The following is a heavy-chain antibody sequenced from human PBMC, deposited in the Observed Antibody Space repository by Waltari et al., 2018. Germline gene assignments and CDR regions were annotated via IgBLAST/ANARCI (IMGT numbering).Heavy chain of an antibody. V-gene: IGHV3-30*01. CDR2: ISYYGSNK. CDR1: GFTFRSYD. D-gene: IGHD5-12*01. J-gene: IGHJ4*02. Sequence: QVQLVESGGGVVQPGRSLRLSWAALGFTFRSYDIHWVRPAPGKGLEWVAVISYYGSNKYYADSVKGRFTISRDNSKNTLYLQMNSLRAEDTAVYYCARGLQWLRHTTPGYWGQGTLVTVSS. CDR3: ARGLQWLRHTTPGY.